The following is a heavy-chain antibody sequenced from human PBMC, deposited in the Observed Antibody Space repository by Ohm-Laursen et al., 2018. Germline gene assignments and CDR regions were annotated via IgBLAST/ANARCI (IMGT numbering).Heavy chain of an antibody. J-gene: IGHJ6*02. CDR3: ARGGTSGYYPYYYGMDV. D-gene: IGHD3-22*01. CDR2: ISGSGGEK. V-gene: IGHV3-23*01. CDR1: GFTFSTYA. Sequence: SLRLSCTASGFTFSTYAMTWVRQAPGKGLEWVSAISGSGGEKYYVDSVKGRLTISRDKTKKSLFLQMHSLRAEDMAVYYCARGGTSGYYPYYYGMDVWGQGTTVTVSS.